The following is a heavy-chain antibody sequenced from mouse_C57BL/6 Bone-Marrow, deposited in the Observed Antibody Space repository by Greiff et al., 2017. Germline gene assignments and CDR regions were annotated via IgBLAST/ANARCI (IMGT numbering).Heavy chain of an antibody. CDR2: IYPGDGDT. CDR3: ARAPFYYYGSRYFDV. Sequence: QVQLQQSGPELVKPGASVKISCKASGYAFSSSWMNWVKQRPGKGLEWIGRIYPGDGDTNYNGKFKGKATLTADKSSSTAYMQLSSLTSEDSAVSLCARAPFYYYGSRYFDVWGTGTTVTVSS. D-gene: IGHD1-1*01. V-gene: IGHV1-82*01. CDR1: GYAFSSSW. J-gene: IGHJ1*03.